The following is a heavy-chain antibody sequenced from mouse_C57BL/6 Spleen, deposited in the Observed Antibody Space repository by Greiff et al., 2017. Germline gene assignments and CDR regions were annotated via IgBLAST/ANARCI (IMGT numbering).Heavy chain of an antibody. D-gene: IGHD1-1*01. J-gene: IGHJ2*01. CDR1: GYAFSSYW. CDR2: IYPGDGDT. CDR3: ARSGDYGSSPYFDY. V-gene: IGHV1-80*01. Sequence: QVQLQQSGAELVKPGASVKISCKASGYAFSSYWMNWVKQRPGKGLEWIGQIYPGDGDTNYNGKFKGKATLTADKSSSTAYMPLSSLTSEDSAVXFCARSGDYGSSPYFDYWGQGTTLTVSS.